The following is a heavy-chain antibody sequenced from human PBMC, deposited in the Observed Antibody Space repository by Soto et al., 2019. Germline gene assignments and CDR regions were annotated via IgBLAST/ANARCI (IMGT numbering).Heavy chain of an antibody. CDR3: AKDRGIIVKAGDAFDV. CDR1: GFTLSMSA. D-gene: IGHD3-16*02. V-gene: IGHV3-23*01. CDR2: ISDSGDRT. J-gene: IGHJ3*01. Sequence: LSCASSGFTLSMSAVNWVRQAPGKGLEWVSYISDSGDRTYYADSVKGRFTISRDRSKNTVSSQMDSLRAEDTAVYYCAKDRGIIVKAGDAFDVWGQGTKVTVSS.